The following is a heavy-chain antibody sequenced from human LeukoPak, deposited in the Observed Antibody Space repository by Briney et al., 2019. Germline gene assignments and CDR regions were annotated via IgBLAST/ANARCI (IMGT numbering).Heavy chain of an antibody. V-gene: IGHV1-2*02. CDR3: AREDSTLYYYYMDV. CDR2: INPNSGGT. CDR1: GYTFTGYY. D-gene: IGHD6-13*01. Sequence: ASVKVSCKASGYTFTGYYLYWVRQAPGQGLEWMGWINPNSGGTNYAQKFQGRVTMTRDTSIGTAYMELSRLRSDDTAVYYCAREDSTLYYYYMDVWGKGTTVTVSS. J-gene: IGHJ6*03.